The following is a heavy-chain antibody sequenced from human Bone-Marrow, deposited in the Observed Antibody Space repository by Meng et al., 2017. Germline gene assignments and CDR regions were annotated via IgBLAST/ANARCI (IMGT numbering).Heavy chain of an antibody. D-gene: IGHD3-9*01. Sequence: GESLKISCAASGFTFSSYAMHWVRQAPGKGLEWVAVISYDGSNKYYADSVKGRFTISRDNSKNTLYLQMNSLRAEDTAVYYCARKRFDPDYWGQGTLVTVSS. CDR1: GFTFSSYA. CDR2: ISYDGSNK. J-gene: IGHJ4*02. V-gene: IGHV3-30*04. CDR3: ARKRFDPDY.